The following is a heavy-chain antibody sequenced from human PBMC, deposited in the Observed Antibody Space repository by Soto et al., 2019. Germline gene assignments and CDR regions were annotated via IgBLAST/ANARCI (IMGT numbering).Heavy chain of an antibody. Sequence: QVQLVQSGAEVKKPGSSVKVSCKASGGTFSSYAISWVRQAPGQGLEWMGGIIPIFATADYAQKFQGRVTITADESTSTAYMELSSLRSEDTALYYCARSITGTVSYYYGMDVWGQGTTVTVSS. V-gene: IGHV1-69*12. J-gene: IGHJ6*02. CDR1: GGTFSSYA. CDR2: IIPIFATA. D-gene: IGHD1-20*01. CDR3: ARSITGTVSYYYGMDV.